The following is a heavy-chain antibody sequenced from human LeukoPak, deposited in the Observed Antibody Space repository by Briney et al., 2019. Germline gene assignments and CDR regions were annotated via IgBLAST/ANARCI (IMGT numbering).Heavy chain of an antibody. V-gene: IGHV5-51*01. CDR2: IYPDDSDT. Sequence: GESLKISCEGSGYSFDTHWIGWVRQKPGKGLEWMGIIYPDDSDTRYSPSFQGQVTISADKSIRTAYLHWRSLKASDTAMYYCARGKREYPGSGSYSTHFENWGQGTLVTVSS. D-gene: IGHD3-10*01. J-gene: IGHJ4*02. CDR3: ARGKREYPGSGSYSTHFEN. CDR1: GYSFDTHW.